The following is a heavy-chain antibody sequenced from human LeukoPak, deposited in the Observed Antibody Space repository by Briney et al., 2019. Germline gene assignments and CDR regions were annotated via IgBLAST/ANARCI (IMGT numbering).Heavy chain of an antibody. CDR1: GFTFDDYT. Sequence: GGSLRLSCAVSGFTFDDYTMHWVRQAPGKGLEWVSSISSSGGFIYYADSVKGRFTISRDNAKNSLFLQMTSLRAEDTAVYYCARGSTGTTDLNFDYWGQGTLVTVSS. D-gene: IGHD1-1*01. CDR3: ARGSTGTTDLNFDY. V-gene: IGHV3-21*01. J-gene: IGHJ4*02. CDR2: ISSSGGFI.